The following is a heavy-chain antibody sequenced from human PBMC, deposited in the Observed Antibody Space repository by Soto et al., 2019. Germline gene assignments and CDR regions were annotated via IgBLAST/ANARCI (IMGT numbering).Heavy chain of an antibody. CDR1: GGSFSGYY. V-gene: IGHV4-34*01. CDR3: ARGVTLRYYYYYYMDV. D-gene: IGHD2-21*02. Sequence: TSETLSLTCAVYGGSFSGYYWSWIRQPPGKGLEWIGEINHSGSTNYNPSLKSRVTISVDTSKNQFSLKLSSVTAADTAVYYCARGVTLRYYYYYYMDVWGKGTTVTVSS. J-gene: IGHJ6*03. CDR2: INHSGST.